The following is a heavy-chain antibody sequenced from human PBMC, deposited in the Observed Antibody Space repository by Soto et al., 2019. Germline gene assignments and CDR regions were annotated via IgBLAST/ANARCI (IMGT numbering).Heavy chain of an antibody. CDR3: AKDTEWELLTLIDY. CDR2: ISWNSGSI. J-gene: IGHJ4*02. V-gene: IGHV3-9*01. D-gene: IGHD1-26*01. Sequence: EVQLVESGGGLVQPGRSLRLSCAASGFTFDDYAMHWVRQAPGKGLEWVSGISWNSGSIGDADSVKGRFTISRDNAKNSLYLQMNSLRAEDTALYYCAKDTEWELLTLIDYWGQGTLVTVSS. CDR1: GFTFDDYA.